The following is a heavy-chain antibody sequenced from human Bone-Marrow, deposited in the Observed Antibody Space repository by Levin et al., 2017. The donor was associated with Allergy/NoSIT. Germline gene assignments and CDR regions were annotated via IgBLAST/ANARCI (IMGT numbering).Heavy chain of an antibody. CDR3: ARDWLGHCSRGICYGAGDF. D-gene: IGHD2-15*01. V-gene: IGHV3-21*06. Sequence: GGSLRLSCAASGFTFSSYNMNWVRQAPGKGLEWVSSISGTSSDKYYADSLKGRFTISRDNAKNSLYLQMNSLGAEDTAVYYCARDWLGHCSRGICYGAGDFWGQGTLVTVSS. CDR1: GFTFSSYN. CDR2: ISGTSSDK. J-gene: IGHJ4*02.